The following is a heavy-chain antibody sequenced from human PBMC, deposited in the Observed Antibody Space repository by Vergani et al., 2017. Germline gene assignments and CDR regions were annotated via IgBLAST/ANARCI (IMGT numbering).Heavy chain of an antibody. CDR2: IKQDGSEK. D-gene: IGHD2-15*01. CDR1: GFTFSDYW. CDR3: AKEGGGYCSGGTCYPEY. V-gene: IGHV3-7*04. Sequence: EVHLVESGGDLVQPGGSLRLSCAASGFTFSDYWMSWLRQTPGKGLEWVAYIKQDGSEKYYVDSVQGRFTISRDNSKNTLYLQMKSLRPEDTAVYYCAKEGGGYCSGGTCYPEYWGQGTLVIVSS. J-gene: IGHJ4*02.